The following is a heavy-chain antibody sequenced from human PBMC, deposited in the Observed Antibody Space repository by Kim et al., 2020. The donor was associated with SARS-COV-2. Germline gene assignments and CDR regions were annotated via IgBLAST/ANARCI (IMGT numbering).Heavy chain of an antibody. CDR3: AKRLQQWLVHWYFDL. V-gene: IGHV3-23*01. D-gene: IGHD6-19*01. Sequence: SVKGRFTISRGNSKNTLYLQMNSLRAEDTAVYYCAKRLQQWLVHWYFDLWGRGTLVILSS. J-gene: IGHJ2*01.